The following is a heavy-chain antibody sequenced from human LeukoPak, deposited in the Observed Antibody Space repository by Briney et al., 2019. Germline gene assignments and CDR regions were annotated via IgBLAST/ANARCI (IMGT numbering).Heavy chain of an antibody. CDR3: ARDTVTTDYYYYMHV. CDR2: IYYSGST. D-gene: IGHD4-17*01. V-gene: IGHV4-59*01. Sequence: SETLSLTCTVSGGSISSYYWSWIRQPPGKGLEWIGYIYYSGSTNYNPSLKSRVTISVDTSKNQFSLKLSSVTAADTAVYYCARDTVTTDYYYYMHVLGQGNKVTVSS. J-gene: IGHJ6*03. CDR1: GGSISSYY.